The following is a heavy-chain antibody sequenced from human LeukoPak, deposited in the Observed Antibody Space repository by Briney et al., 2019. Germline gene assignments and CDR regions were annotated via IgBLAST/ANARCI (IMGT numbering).Heavy chain of an antibody. CDR3: ARWYSSGWAFDY. D-gene: IGHD6-19*01. CDR2: IHYSGST. V-gene: IGHV4-59*08. J-gene: IGHJ4*02. Sequence: SETLSLTCTVSGGTISSYYWNWLRQPPGKGLEWIGYIHYSGSTKYNPPLKSRVTISVDTSKNQFSLKLSSVTAADTAVYYCARWYSSGWAFDYWGQGTLVTVSS. CDR1: GGTISSYY.